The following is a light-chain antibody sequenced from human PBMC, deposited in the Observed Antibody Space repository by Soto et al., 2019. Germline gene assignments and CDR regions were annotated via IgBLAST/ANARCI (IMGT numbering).Light chain of an antibody. CDR3: QQDNTWPLP. CDR2: DAS. CDR1: QSVYSN. Sequence: ETVMTQSPATLSVSPGERPTLSCRASQSVYSNLAWYQQKPGQAPRLLIYDASTRATGIPARFSGSGSGTEFTLTISSLQVEDFAVYYCQQDNTWPLPFGPGTKVDIK. V-gene: IGKV3-15*01. J-gene: IGKJ3*01.